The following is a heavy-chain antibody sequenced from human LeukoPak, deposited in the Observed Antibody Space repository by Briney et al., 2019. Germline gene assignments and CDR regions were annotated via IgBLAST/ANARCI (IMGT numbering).Heavy chain of an antibody. D-gene: IGHD3-22*01. CDR3: ARDKSYYDSSGYDY. CDR1: GDSVSSNSAA. V-gene: IGHV6-1*01. Sequence: SQTLSLTCAISGDSVSSNSAAWNWIRQPPSRGLEWLGRTYYRSKWYNDYAVSVKSRITINPDTSKNQFSLQLNSVTPEDTAVCYCARDKSYYDSSGYDYWGQGTLVTVSS. J-gene: IGHJ4*02. CDR2: TYYRSKWYN.